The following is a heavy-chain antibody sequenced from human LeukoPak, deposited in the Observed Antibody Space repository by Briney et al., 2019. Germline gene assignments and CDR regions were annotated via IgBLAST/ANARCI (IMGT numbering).Heavy chain of an antibody. CDR1: GFTFSSYA. Sequence: PGGSLRLSCAASGFTFSSYAMSWVRQAPGKGLEWVSAISGSGGSTYYADSVKGRFTISRDNSKNTLYLQMNSLRAEDTAVYYCARVRDDSSGWFYLDYWGQGTLVTVSS. CDR3: ARVRDDSSGWFYLDY. CDR2: ISGSGGST. D-gene: IGHD6-19*01. V-gene: IGHV3-23*01. J-gene: IGHJ4*02.